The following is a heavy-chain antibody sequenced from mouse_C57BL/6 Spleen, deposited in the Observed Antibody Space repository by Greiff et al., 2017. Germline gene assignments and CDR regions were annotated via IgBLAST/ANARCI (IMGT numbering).Heavy chain of an antibody. J-gene: IGHJ1*03. CDR3: TRDRGITTVVAKMYFDF. CDR1: GFTFSSYA. CDR2: ISSGGDYH. D-gene: IGHD1-1*01. V-gene: IGHV5-9-1*02. Sequence: EVKLVESGAGLVKPGGSLKLSCAASGFTFSSYAMSLVRQTPETRLEWVAYISSGGDYHSYADTVTGRFTFTRDNDRNTLYLQMGRLKSEDTAMYYCTRDRGITTVVAKMYFDFWGTGTTVTVSS.